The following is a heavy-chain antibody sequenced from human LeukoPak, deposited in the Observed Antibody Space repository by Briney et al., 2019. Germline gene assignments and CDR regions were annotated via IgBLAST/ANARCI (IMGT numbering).Heavy chain of an antibody. CDR3: AKMKGWRLYDYCMDV. CDR2: LTGSGST. CDR1: GFTFSSYA. J-gene: IGHJ6*03. V-gene: IGHV3-23*01. D-gene: IGHD2-15*01. Sequence: PGGSLRLSCAASGFTFSSYAMSWVRQAPGKGLEWVSGLTGSGSTYHADSVKGRFTTSRDNSKNTLSLQMDSLRAEDTAVYYCAKMKGWRLYDYCMDVWGKGTTVTVSS.